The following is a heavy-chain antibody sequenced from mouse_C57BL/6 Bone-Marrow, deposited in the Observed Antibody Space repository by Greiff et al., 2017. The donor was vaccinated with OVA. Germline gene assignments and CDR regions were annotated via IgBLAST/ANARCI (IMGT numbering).Heavy chain of an antibody. D-gene: IGHD2-3*01. CDR3: ARNRWVLPSYWYFDV. CDR2: INPNNGGT. CDR1: GYTFTDYY. V-gene: IGHV1-26*01. J-gene: IGHJ1*03. Sequence: EVQLQQSGPELVKPGASVKISCKASGYTFTDYYMNWVKQSHGKSLEWIGDINPNNGGTSYNQKFKGKATLTVDKSSSTAYMELRSLTSEDSAVYYCARNRWVLPSYWYFDVWGTGTTVTVSS.